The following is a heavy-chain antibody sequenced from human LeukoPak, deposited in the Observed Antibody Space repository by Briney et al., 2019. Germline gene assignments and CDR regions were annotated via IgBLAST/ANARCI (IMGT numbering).Heavy chain of an antibody. D-gene: IGHD3-10*01. V-gene: IGHV3-23*01. J-gene: IGHJ4*02. CDR1: GFTFSTYA. Sequence: GGTLRLSCAASGFTFSTYAMSWVRQAPGKGLEWVSGISGSSGYTHYADSVEGRFTISRDNSKNTLYLQMNSLRGEDTAVYYCAKDYRGGQLWASSLLRRPHYFDYWGQGTLVTVSS. CDR3: AKDYRGGQLWASSLLRRPHYFDY. CDR2: ISGSSGYT.